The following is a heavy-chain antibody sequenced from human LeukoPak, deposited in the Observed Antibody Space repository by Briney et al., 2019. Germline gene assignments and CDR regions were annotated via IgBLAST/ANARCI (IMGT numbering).Heavy chain of an antibody. V-gene: IGHV1-69*06. J-gene: IGHJ4*02. Sequence: SVKVSCKASGGTFSSYAISWVRQAPGQGLEWTGGIIPIFGTANYAQKFQGRVTITADKSTSTAYMELSSLRSEDTAVYYCARDPGAPTGYFDYWGQGTLVTVSS. CDR2: IIPIFGTA. D-gene: IGHD4-17*01. CDR3: ARDPGAPTGYFDY. CDR1: GGTFSSYA.